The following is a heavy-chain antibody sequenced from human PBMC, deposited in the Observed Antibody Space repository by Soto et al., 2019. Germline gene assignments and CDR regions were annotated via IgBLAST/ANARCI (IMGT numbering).Heavy chain of an antibody. CDR2: ISAYNGNT. V-gene: IGHV1-18*01. CDR1: GYTFTSFG. J-gene: IGHJ3*02. Sequence: QVHLVHSGAEVKKPGASVKVSCKASGYTFTSFGIIWVRQAPGQGLEWMGWISAYNGNTNYAENLQGRVTMTTDTSTSTAYMELRSLRSDDTAVYYCAREHRGGTDAFDIWGQGTMVTVSA. D-gene: IGHD2-15*01. CDR3: AREHRGGTDAFDI.